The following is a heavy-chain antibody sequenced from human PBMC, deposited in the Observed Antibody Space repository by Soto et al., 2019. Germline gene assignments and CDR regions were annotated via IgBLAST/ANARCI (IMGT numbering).Heavy chain of an antibody. CDR1: GFTFSSYS. CDR2: ISSSSSTK. Sequence: EVQLVESGGGLVQPGGSLRLSCAASGFTFSSYSMNWVRQAPGKGLEWVSYISSSSSTKYYADSVKGRFTISRDNAKNSLYLQMNGLRDEDMAVYYCARGEGDYVWGSFRTYNWVDPWGQGTLVTVSS. V-gene: IGHV3-48*02. CDR3: ARGEGDYVWGSFRTYNWVDP. D-gene: IGHD3-16*02. J-gene: IGHJ5*02.